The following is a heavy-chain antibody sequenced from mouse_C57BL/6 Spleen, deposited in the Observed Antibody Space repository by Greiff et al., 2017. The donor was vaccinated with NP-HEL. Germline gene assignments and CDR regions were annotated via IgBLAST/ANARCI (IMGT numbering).Heavy chain of an antibody. CDR2: IWWDDDK. Sequence: QVTLKVSGPGILQPSQTLSLTCSFSGFSLSTFGMGVGWIRQPSGKGLEWLAHIWWDDDKYYNPALTSRLTISKDTSKNQVFLKIANVDTADTATYYCARTNDYDHYYAMCYWGQGTSVTVSS. D-gene: IGHD2-4*01. CDR1: GFSLSTFGMG. CDR3: ARTNDYDHYYAMCY. J-gene: IGHJ4*01. V-gene: IGHV8-8*01.